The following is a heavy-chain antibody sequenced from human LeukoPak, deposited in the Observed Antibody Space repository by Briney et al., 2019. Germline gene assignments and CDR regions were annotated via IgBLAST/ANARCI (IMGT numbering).Heavy chain of an antibody. V-gene: IGHV4-31*03. CDR1: GGSISSGGYY. Sequence: SQTLSLTCTVSGGSISSGGYYWSWIRQHPGKGLEWIGYIYYSGSTYYNPSLKSRVTISVGTSKNQFSLKLSSVTAADTAVYYCARVGGSGSYYNSYFDYWGQGTLVTVSS. J-gene: IGHJ4*02. CDR2: IYYSGST. CDR3: ARVGGSGSYYNSYFDY. D-gene: IGHD3-10*01.